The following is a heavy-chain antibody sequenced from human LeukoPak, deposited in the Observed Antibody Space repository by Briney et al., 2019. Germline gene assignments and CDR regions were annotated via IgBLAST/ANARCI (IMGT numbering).Heavy chain of an antibody. CDR1: GGSISSGGYS. Sequence: SETLSLTCTVSGGSISSGGYSWSWIRQPPGKGLEWIGYIYHSGSTYYNPSLKSRVTISVDRSKNQFSLKLSSVTAADTAVYYCARDVVGANNAFDIWGQGTMVTVSS. CDR2: IYHSGST. V-gene: IGHV4-30-2*01. J-gene: IGHJ3*02. CDR3: ARDVVGANNAFDI. D-gene: IGHD1-26*01.